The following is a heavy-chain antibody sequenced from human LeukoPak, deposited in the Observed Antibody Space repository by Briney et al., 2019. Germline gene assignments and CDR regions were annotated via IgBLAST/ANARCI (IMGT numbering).Heavy chain of an antibody. J-gene: IGHJ4*02. CDR3: AKWPGDYADY. Sequence: GGSLRLSCAASGFTFSSYSMNWVRQAPGKGLEWVSYISSSSTIYYADSVKGRFTISRDSYKNMLYLQMNSLRAEDTAIYYCAKWPGDYADYWGQGTLVTVSS. D-gene: IGHD4-17*01. CDR2: ISSSSTI. V-gene: IGHV3-48*01. CDR1: GFTFSSYS.